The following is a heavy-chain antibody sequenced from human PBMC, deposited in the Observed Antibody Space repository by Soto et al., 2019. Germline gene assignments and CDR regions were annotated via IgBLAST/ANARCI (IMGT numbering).Heavy chain of an antibody. V-gene: IGHV1-8*01. CDR3: ARNFIRVRRGLNDAFDI. J-gene: IGHJ3*02. CDR1: GYTFTSYD. CDR2: MNPNSGNT. Sequence: ASVKVSCKASGYTFTSYDINWVRQATGQGLEWMGWMNPNSGNTGYAQKFQGRVTMTRNTSISTAYMELSSLRSEDTAVYYCARNFIRVRRGLNDAFDIWGQGTMVTVSS. D-gene: IGHD3-10*01.